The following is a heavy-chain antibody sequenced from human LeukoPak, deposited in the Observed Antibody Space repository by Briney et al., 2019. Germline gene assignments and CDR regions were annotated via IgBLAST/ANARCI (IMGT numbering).Heavy chain of an antibody. Sequence: GGSLRLSCAASGFTFSSYWMHRVRQAPGKGLEWVSFISTSSSYIYYADSVKGRFTISRDNAKNSLYLQMNSLRAEDTAVYYCARASSSWYYFDYWGQGTLVTVSS. CDR2: ISTSSSYI. CDR1: GFTFSSYW. V-gene: IGHV3-21*01. J-gene: IGHJ4*02. CDR3: ARASSSWYYFDY. D-gene: IGHD6-13*01.